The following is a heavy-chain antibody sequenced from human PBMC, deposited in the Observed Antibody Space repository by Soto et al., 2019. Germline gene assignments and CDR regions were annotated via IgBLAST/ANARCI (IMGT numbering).Heavy chain of an antibody. Sequence: EQVVESGGGVAQPGRSLRLSCTVSGFIFNAYGMHWVRQAPGKGLEWVAVVSGDGNNKYYVDSVRGRFTISRDNSINTVYLQMNSLRDEDTAVYFCAKGSGRGFDLCDSWGQGTLVAVSS. V-gene: IGHV3-30*18. J-gene: IGHJ4*02. CDR1: GFIFNAYG. D-gene: IGHD5-12*01. CDR3: AKGSGRGFDLCDS. CDR2: VSGDGNNK.